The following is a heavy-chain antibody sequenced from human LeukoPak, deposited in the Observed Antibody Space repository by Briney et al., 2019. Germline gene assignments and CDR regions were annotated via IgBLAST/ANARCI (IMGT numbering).Heavy chain of an antibody. CDR3: ARDVALSTYHFDSSGLLDS. D-gene: IGHD3-22*01. CDR2: MNLDGSAK. V-gene: IGHV3-7*01. Sequence: GGSLRLSCAASGFTFSSYSINWVRQTPGKGLEWVAHMNLDGSAKYYADSVKGRLAISRDNAKNSLSLQMNSLRGEDTAVYYCARDVALSTYHFDSSGLLDSWGQGTLVTVSS. CDR1: GFTFSSYS. J-gene: IGHJ4*02.